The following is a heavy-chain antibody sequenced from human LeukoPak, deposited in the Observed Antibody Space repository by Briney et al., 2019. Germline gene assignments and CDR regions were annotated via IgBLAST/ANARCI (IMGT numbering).Heavy chain of an antibody. J-gene: IGHJ4*02. D-gene: IGHD3-9*01. CDR3: ARDPPVGLRYFDWLSY. CDR1: GYTFTSYG. Sequence: ASVKVSCKASGYTFTSYGISWVRQAPGQGLEWMGWISAYNGNTNYAQKLQGRVTMTTDTSTSTAYMELRSLRSDDTAVYYCARDPPVGLRYFDWLSYWGQGTLVTVSS. CDR2: ISAYNGNT. V-gene: IGHV1-18*01.